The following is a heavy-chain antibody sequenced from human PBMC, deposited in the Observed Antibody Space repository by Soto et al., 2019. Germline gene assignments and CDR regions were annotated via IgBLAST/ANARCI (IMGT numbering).Heavy chain of an antibody. D-gene: IGHD1-26*01. V-gene: IGHV3-21*01. Sequence: PGGSLRLSGAASGFTFSSYSMNWVRQAPGKGLEWVSSISSSNSYIYYADSVKGRFTISRDNAKNSLYLQMNSLRAEDTAVYYCARDGIYYYYGMDVWGQGTTVTVSS. CDR3: ARDGIYYYYGMDV. CDR1: GFTFSSYS. J-gene: IGHJ6*02. CDR2: ISSSNSYI.